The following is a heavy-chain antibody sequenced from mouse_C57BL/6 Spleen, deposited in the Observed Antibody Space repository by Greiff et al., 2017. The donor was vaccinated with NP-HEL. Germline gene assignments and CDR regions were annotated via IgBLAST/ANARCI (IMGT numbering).Heavy chain of an antibody. Sequence: QVQLQQSGAELVKPGASVKLSCKASGYTFTSYWMHWVKQRPGQGLEWIGMIHPNSGSTNYNEKFKSKATLTVDKSSSTAYMQLSSLTSEDSAVYYCARDGAFYYDGSTPGYWGQGTTLTVSS. CDR3: ARDGAFYYDGSTPGY. D-gene: IGHD1-1*01. V-gene: IGHV1-64*01. CDR1: GYTFTSYW. CDR2: IHPNSGST. J-gene: IGHJ2*01.